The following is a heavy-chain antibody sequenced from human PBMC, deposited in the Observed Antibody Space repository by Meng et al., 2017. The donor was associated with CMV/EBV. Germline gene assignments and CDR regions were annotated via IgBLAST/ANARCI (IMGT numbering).Heavy chain of an antibody. J-gene: IGHJ6*02. Sequence: WVRQATGQGLEWMGGIIPIFGTANYAQKFQGRVTITTDESTSTAYMELSSLRSEDTAVYYCARGAQLLWFGELLARNYYCYYGMDVWGQGTTVTVSS. CDR3: ARGAQLLWFGELLARNYYCYYGMDV. CDR2: IIPIFGTA. D-gene: IGHD3-10*01. V-gene: IGHV1-69*05.